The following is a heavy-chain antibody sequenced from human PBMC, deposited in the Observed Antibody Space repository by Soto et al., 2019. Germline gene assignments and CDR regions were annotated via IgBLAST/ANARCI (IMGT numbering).Heavy chain of an antibody. V-gene: IGHV3-33*01. D-gene: IGHD3-10*01. CDR3: ARDLGLWAGGMDV. CDR1: GFTFSSYG. Sequence: QVQLVESGGGVVQPGRSLRLSCAASGFTFSSYGMHWVRQAPGKGLEWVAVIWYDGSNKYYADSVKGRFTISRDNSKNTLYLQMTSLRAEDTAVYYCARDLGLWAGGMDVWGQGTTVNVSS. CDR2: IWYDGSNK. J-gene: IGHJ6*02.